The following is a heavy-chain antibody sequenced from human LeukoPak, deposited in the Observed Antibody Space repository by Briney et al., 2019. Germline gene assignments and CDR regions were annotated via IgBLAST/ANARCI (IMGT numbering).Heavy chain of an antibody. V-gene: IGHV3-30*02. CDR3: ANGPLRGVIFDY. J-gene: IGHJ4*02. CDR2: IRYDGSNK. CDR1: GFTFSSYG. Sequence: PGGSLRLSCAASGFTFSSYGMHWVRQAPGKGLEWVAFIRYDGSNKYYADSVKGRFTISRDNSKNTLYLQMNSLRAEDTAVYYCANGPLRGVIFDYWGQGTLVTVSS. D-gene: IGHD3-10*01.